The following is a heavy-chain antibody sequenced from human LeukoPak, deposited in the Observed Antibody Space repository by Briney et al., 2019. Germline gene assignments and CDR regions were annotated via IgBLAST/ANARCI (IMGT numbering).Heavy chain of an antibody. D-gene: IGHD6-13*01. V-gene: IGHV3-23*01. Sequence: GGSLRLSCAASGFTFSTYGMNWFRQTPGKGLEWVSAISGSGGSTYYADSVKGRFTISRDNSKNTLYLQMNSLRAEDTAVYYCAKGSSSWYGSLFYYFDYWGQGTLVTVSS. CDR1: GFTFSTYG. J-gene: IGHJ4*02. CDR2: ISGSGGST. CDR3: AKGSSSWYGSLFYYFDY.